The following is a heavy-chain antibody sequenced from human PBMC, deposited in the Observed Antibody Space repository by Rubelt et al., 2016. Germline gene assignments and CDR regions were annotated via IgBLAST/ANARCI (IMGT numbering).Heavy chain of an antibody. J-gene: IGHJ4*02. CDR1: GFTFSSYE. V-gene: IGHV3-48*03. CDR2: ISSSGSTI. Sequence: EVQLVESGGGLVQPGGSLRLSCAASGFTFSSYEMNWVRQAPGKGLEWVSYISSSGSTIYNAGSVKGRVTISRDNAKNSLYLQMNGLRAEDTAVYYCARSDIVATITDYWGQGTLVTVSS. D-gene: IGHD5-12*01. CDR3: ARSDIVATITDY.